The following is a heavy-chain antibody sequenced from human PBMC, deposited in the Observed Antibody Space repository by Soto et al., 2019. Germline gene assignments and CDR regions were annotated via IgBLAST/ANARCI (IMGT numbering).Heavy chain of an antibody. J-gene: IGHJ3*02. CDR2: IIPIFGTA. D-gene: IGHD1-26*01. Sequence: GASVKVSCKASGGTFSSYAISWVRQAPGQGLEWMGGIIPIFGTANYAQKFQGRVTITADKSTSTAYMELSSLRSEDTAVYYCVSGSGSSDDAFDIWGQGTMVTVSS. V-gene: IGHV1-69*06. CDR1: GGTFSSYA. CDR3: VSGSGSSDDAFDI.